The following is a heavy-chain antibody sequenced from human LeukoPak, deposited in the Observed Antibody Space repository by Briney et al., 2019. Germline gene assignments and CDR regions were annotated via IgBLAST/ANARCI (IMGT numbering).Heavy chain of an antibody. Sequence: GASVKVSCEASGYTFTSYAMNWVRQAPGQGLEWMGWINTNTGNPTYAQGFTGRFVFSLDTSVSTAYLQISSLKAEDTAVYYCARVTMVRGVITVDYWGQATLVTVSS. CDR3: ARVTMVRGVITVDY. V-gene: IGHV7-4-1*02. CDR1: GYTFTSYA. D-gene: IGHD3-10*01. CDR2: INTNTGNP. J-gene: IGHJ4*02.